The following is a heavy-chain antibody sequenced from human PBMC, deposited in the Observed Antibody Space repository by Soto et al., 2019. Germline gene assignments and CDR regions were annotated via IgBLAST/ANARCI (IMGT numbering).Heavy chain of an antibody. J-gene: IGHJ4*02. CDR1: GFTFSSYS. Sequence: GGSLRLSCAASGFTFSSYSMNWVRQAPGKGLEWVSYISSSSSTIYYADSVKGRFTISRDNAKNSLYLQMNSLRAEDTAVYYCARDKSAQNIVVVPAAIYYFDYWGQGTLVTVSS. CDR2: ISSSSSTI. CDR3: ARDKSAQNIVVVPAAIYYFDY. V-gene: IGHV3-48*01. D-gene: IGHD2-2*01.